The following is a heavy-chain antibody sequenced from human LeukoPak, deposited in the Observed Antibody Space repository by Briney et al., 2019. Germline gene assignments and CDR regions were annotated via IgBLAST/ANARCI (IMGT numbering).Heavy chain of an antibody. Sequence: PGGSLRLSCAASGFSFSSHGMSWVRQAPGKGLEWVSGIIGGAGSTYYADSVKGRFTISGDNSKNTLYLQMNSLRAEDTAVYYCAKTTYYYDSSGYYYGDYWGQGTLVTVSS. J-gene: IGHJ4*02. V-gene: IGHV3-23*01. CDR3: AKTTYYYDSSGYYYGDY. CDR2: IIGGAGST. D-gene: IGHD3-22*01. CDR1: GFSFSSHG.